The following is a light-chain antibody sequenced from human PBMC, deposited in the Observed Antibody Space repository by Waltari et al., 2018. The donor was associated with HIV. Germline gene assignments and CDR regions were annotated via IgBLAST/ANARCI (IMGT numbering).Light chain of an antibody. CDR2: EVT. Sequence: QSALTQPASVSGSPGQSITISCTGTSSDVGSYNLVSWYQQHPGKAPKDMIYEVTTRPSGVSNRFAGSKYGNTASLTISGLQAEDEADYYCNSYATGSAWVFGGGTKLTVL. V-gene: IGLV2-23*02. CDR1: SSDVGSYNL. CDR3: NSYATGSAWV. J-gene: IGLJ3*02.